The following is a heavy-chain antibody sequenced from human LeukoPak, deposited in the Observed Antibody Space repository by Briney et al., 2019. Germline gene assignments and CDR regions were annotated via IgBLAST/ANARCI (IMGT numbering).Heavy chain of an antibody. D-gene: IGHD3-10*01. CDR2: ISGSGGST. Sequence: PGGSQRLSCAASGFTFSSYAMSWVRQAPGKGLEWVSAISGSGGSTYYADSVKGRFTTSRDNSKNTLYLQMNSLRAEDTAVYYCAKDRYFGSGSYPGYYFDYWGQGTLVTVSS. CDR1: GFTFSSYA. J-gene: IGHJ4*02. V-gene: IGHV3-23*01. CDR3: AKDRYFGSGSYPGYYFDY.